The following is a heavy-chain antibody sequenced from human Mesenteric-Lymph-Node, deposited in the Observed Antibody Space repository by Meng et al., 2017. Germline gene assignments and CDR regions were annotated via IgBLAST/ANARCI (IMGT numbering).Heavy chain of an antibody. Sequence: GESLKISCAASGFTFSGCWMSWVRQAPGKGLEWVANIREDGSTKFYAASVKGRFTISRDNAKNSLYLQMNSLRAEDTAVYFCARDYFHYYGLDVWGQGTTVTVSS. CDR2: IREDGSTK. CDR3: ARDYFHYYGLDV. J-gene: IGHJ6*02. CDR1: GFTFSGCW. D-gene: IGHD3-10*01. V-gene: IGHV3-7*01.